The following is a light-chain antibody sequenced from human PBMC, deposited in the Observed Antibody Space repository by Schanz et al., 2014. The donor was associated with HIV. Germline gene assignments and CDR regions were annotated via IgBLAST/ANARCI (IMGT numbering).Light chain of an antibody. CDR3: ATWDISLNGPV. CDR2: NDD. V-gene: IGLV1-44*01. Sequence: QSLLTQPPSVSGTPGQSVTISCSGSRSTLERTPVDWYQHLPGTAPRLLIHNDDRRPSGVPERFSASKSGTSASLVISGLQSEDEADYYCATWDISLNGPVFGGGTKVTVL. J-gene: IGLJ2*01. CDR1: RSTLERTP.